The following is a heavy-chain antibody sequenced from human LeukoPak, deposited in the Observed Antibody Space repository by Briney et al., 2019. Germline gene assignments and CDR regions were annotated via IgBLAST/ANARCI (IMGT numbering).Heavy chain of an antibody. CDR3: ARKSGPLLPFDY. CDR1: GFTFSTYA. J-gene: IGHJ4*02. CDR2: ISDSGGAI. D-gene: IGHD2-15*01. V-gene: IGHV3-21*01. Sequence: GGSLRLSCAASGFTFSTYALNWVRQAPGKGLEWVSAISDSGGAIYYADSVKGRFTISRDNAKNSLYLQMNSLTVEDTAIYYCARKSGPLLPFDYWGQGTLVTVSS.